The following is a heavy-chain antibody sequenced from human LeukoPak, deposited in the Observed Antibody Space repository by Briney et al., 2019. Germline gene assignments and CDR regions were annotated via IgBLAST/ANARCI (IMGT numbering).Heavy chain of an antibody. Sequence: SVKVSCKASGGTFSSYAISWVRQAPGQGLEWMGGIIPIFGTANYAQKFQGRVTITADKSTSTAYMELSSLRSEDTAVYYRARAGGAVGAAADYWGQGTLVTVSS. J-gene: IGHJ4*02. CDR3: ARAGGAVGAAADY. V-gene: IGHV1-69*06. CDR2: IIPIFGTA. D-gene: IGHD6-13*01. CDR1: GGTFSSYA.